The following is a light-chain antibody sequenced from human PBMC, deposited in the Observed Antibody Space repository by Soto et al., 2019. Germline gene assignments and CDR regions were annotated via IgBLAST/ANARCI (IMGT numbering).Light chain of an antibody. CDR3: QQSHNSFT. J-gene: IGKJ5*01. CDR2: AAS. Sequence: DIVLTQSPGTLSLSPGETATLSCRASQSVSSAYLAWYQQRPGQAPRLLIYAASIRATGIPDRFSGSGAGTDYTLTINRLEPEDFAVYYCQQSHNSFTFGQGTRLDIE. CDR1: QSVSSAY. V-gene: IGKV3-20*01.